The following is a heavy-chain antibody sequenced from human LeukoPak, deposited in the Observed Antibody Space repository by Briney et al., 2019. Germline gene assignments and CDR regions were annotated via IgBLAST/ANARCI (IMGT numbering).Heavy chain of an antibody. V-gene: IGHV1-2*06. J-gene: IGHJ4*02. CDR1: GGTFSRYA. D-gene: IGHD4-11*01. Sequence: ASVKVSCKASGGTFSRYAISWVRQAPGQGLEWMGRINPNSGGTNYAQKFQGRVTMTRDTSISTAYMELSRLRSDDTAVYYCARAESSNWDTKYYFDYWGQGTLVTVSS. CDR2: INPNSGGT. CDR3: ARAESSNWDTKYYFDY.